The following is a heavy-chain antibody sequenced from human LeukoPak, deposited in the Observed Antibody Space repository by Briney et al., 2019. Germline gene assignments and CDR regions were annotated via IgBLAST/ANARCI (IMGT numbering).Heavy chain of an antibody. CDR2: ISYDGSDK. CDR3: ARDKYSGYDTFDY. J-gene: IGHJ4*02. V-gene: IGHV3-30*03. CDR1: GFTFRSYG. Sequence: GGSLRLPCAASGFTFRSYGMHWVRQTPGKGLEWVAFISYDGSDKYYADPVKGRFTISRDNAKNTLYLQMNSLRAEDTAVYYCARDKYSGYDTFDYWGQGTLVTVSS. D-gene: IGHD5-12*01.